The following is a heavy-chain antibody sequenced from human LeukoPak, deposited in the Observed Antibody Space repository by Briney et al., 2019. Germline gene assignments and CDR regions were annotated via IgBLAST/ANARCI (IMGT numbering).Heavy chain of an antibody. CDR2: ISGSGGST. J-gene: IGHJ6*02. D-gene: IGHD3-10*01. CDR3: AKAYYHGSGMSYYYYYYGMDV. CDR1: GFTFSSYA. V-gene: IGHV3-23*01. Sequence: SGGSLRLSCAASGFTFSSYAMSWVRQAPGKGLEWVSAISGSGGSTYYADSVKGRFTISRDNSKNTLYLQMNSLRAEDTAVYYCAKAYYHGSGMSYYYYYYGMDVWGQGTTVTVSS.